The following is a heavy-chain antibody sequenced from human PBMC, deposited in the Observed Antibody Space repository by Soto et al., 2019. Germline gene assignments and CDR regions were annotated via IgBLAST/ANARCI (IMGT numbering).Heavy chain of an antibody. V-gene: IGHV3-7*05. J-gene: IGHJ6*02. D-gene: IGHD2-15*01. CDR2: IKQDGSEK. Sequence: PGGSLRLSCAASGFTFSSYWMSWVRQAPGKGLEWVASIKQDGSEKYYVDSVKGRFTISRDNAKNSLYLQMNSLRAEDTAVYYCAREKGVVGAAIDYYYYYGMDVWGQGTTVTVSS. CDR1: GFTFSSYW. CDR3: AREKGVVGAAIDYYYYYGMDV.